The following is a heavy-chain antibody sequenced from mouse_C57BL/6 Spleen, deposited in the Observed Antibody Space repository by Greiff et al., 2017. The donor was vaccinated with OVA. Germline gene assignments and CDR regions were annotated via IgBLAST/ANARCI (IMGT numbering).Heavy chain of an antibody. CDR3: TIVITTVVGAMDY. Sequence: VQLQQSGAELVRPGASVTLSCKASGYTFTDYEMHWVKQTPVHGLEWIGAIDPETGGTAYNQKFKGKAILTADKSSSTAYMELRSLTSEDSAVYYGTIVITTVVGAMDYWGQGTSVTVSA. CDR2: IDPETGGT. J-gene: IGHJ4*01. V-gene: IGHV1-15*01. CDR1: GYTFTDYE. D-gene: IGHD1-1*01.